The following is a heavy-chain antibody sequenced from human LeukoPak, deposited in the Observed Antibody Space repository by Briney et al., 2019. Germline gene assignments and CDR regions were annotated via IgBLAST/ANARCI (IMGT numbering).Heavy chain of an antibody. J-gene: IGHJ4*02. D-gene: IGHD3-3*01. Sequence: PSETLSLTCTVSGGSISSSTYYWGWIRQPPGRGLEWIGSIYYSGSTHNNPSLQSRVTISVDTSKNQFSLRLSSVTAADTAVYYCARHFGYYDFWSGYTDYWGQGSLVTVSS. CDR3: ARHFGYYDFWSGYTDY. CDR1: GGSISSSTYY. V-gene: IGHV4-39*01. CDR2: IYYSGST.